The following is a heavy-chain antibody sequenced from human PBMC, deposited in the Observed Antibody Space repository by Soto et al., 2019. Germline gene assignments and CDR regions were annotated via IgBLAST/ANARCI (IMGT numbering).Heavy chain of an antibody. Sequence: QVQLQESGPGLVKPSETLSLTCTVSGDSLSRGSYYWAWIRQPSGKGLEWIGYIYNVGSSKYYPPPNRRAIISLDKSKGQFSLRLTSVPAADTAVYFCARESIVGDARFDPWGRGTLVTVSS. V-gene: IGHV4-61*01. D-gene: IGHD1-26*01. CDR1: GDSLSRGSYY. CDR2: IYNVGSS. J-gene: IGHJ5*02. CDR3: ARESIVGDARFDP.